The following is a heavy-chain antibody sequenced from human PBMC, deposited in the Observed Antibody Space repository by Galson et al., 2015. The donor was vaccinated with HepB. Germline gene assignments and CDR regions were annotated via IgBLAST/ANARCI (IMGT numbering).Heavy chain of an antibody. V-gene: IGHV3-66*01. Sequence: SLRLSCAASGFTVSSNYMSWVRQAPGKGLEWVSVIYSGGSTYYADSVKGRFTISRDNSKNTLYLQMNSLRAEDTAVYYCARAYYGSGSYFGYWGQGTLVTVSS. CDR3: ARAYYGSGSYFGY. D-gene: IGHD3-10*01. CDR1: GFTVSSNY. J-gene: IGHJ4*02. CDR2: IYSGGST.